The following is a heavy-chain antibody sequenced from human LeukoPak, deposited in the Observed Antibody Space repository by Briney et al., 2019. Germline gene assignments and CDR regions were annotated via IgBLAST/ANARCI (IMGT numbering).Heavy chain of an antibody. CDR2: ISGSGGST. CDR3: AKDKGQGLLWFGELLSHDAFDI. CDR1: GFTFSSYA. D-gene: IGHD3-10*01. J-gene: IGHJ3*02. Sequence: QPGGSLRLSCAASGFTFSSYAMSWVRQAPGQGLGWVSAISGSGGSTYYADSVKGRFTISRDNSKGALYLQMNSLRAEDTAVYYCAKDKGQGLLWFGELLSHDAFDIWGQGTMVTVSS. V-gene: IGHV3-23*01.